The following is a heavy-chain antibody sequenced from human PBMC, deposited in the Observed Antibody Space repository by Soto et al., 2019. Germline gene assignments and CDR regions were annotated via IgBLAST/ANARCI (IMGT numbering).Heavy chain of an antibody. D-gene: IGHD3-3*01. CDR1: GGSISSSSNY. J-gene: IGHJ4*02. CDR3: ARRGLRFLEWLTFDY. CDR2: IYSSGNT. Sequence: SETLSLTCAVSGGSISSSSNYWGWVRQPPGKGLEWIGSIYSSGNTYYNPSLKSRVTISVDTSNNQFSLKLSSVTAADTAVYYCARRGLRFLEWLTFDYWGQGTLVTVSS. V-gene: IGHV4-39*01.